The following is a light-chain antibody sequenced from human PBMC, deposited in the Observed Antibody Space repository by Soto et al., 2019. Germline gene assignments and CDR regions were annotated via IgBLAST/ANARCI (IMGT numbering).Light chain of an antibody. CDR3: QQYCRTPWT. Sequence: DIVMTQSPDSLAVSLGERATINCKSSQSVLYSSNNKNYLTWYQQKPGQPPKLLIYWASTRESGVPDRFSGSGSGTDFTLTFSSLQAADVAVYYCQQYCRTPWTFGQGTKVEIK. CDR2: WAS. J-gene: IGKJ1*01. V-gene: IGKV4-1*01. CDR1: QSVLYSSNNKNY.